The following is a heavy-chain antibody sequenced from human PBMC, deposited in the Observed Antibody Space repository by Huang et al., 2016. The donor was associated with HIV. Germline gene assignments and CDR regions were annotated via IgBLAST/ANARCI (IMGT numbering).Heavy chain of an antibody. D-gene: IGHD1-7*01. J-gene: IGHJ2*01. CDR3: ARVNDWNYGWYFDL. Sequence: QIQLVQSGAEVKKPGASVKVSCKASGYTCSSYGSSWVRQDPGQGLEWMGWISAYNDKKNYAQKLQGRVIMTTDTSTSTADMEVRSLRSDDTAVYYCARVNDWNYGWYFDLWGRGTLVTVSS. CDR1: GYTCSSYG. CDR2: ISAYNDKK. V-gene: IGHV1-18*04.